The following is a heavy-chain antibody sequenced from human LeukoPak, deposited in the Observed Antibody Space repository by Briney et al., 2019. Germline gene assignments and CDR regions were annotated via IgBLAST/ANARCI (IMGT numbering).Heavy chain of an antibody. V-gene: IGHV1-18*01. J-gene: IGHJ6*03. CDR1: GYTFTSYG. CDR3: AREAPGYCSSTSCYTTKGYYYYYYMDV. D-gene: IGHD2-2*02. Sequence: GASVKVSCKASGYTFTSYGISWVRQAPGQGLEWMGWISAYNVNTNYAQKLQGRVTMTTDTSTSTAYMELRSLRSDDTAVYYCAREAPGYCSSTSCYTTKGYYYYYYMDVWGKGTTVTVSS. CDR2: ISAYNVNT.